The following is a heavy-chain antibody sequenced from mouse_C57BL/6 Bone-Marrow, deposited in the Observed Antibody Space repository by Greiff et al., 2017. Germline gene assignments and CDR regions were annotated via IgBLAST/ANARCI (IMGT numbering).Heavy chain of an antibody. Sequence: VKVVESGAELVKPGASVKMSCKASGYTFTTYPIEWMKQNHGQSLEWIGNFHPYNDDTKYNEKFKGKATLTVEKASSNVYLELSLLTSDDSAVYYCARGGNYGGYWFDYWGQGTTLTVSS. D-gene: IGHD2-1*01. CDR2: FHPYNDDT. V-gene: IGHV1-47*01. J-gene: IGHJ2*01. CDR1: GYTFTTYP. CDR3: ARGGNYGGYWFDY.